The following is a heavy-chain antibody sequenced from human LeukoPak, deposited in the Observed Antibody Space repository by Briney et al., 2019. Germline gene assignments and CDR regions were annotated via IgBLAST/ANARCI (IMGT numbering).Heavy chain of an antibody. D-gene: IGHD2-2*02. CDR2: IYHSGST. J-gene: IGHJ6*03. CDR1: GYSISSGYY. CDR3: ASTRYCSSTSCYTGYYYYYYMDV. V-gene: IGHV4-38-2*01. Sequence: PSETLSLTCAVSGYSISSGYYWGWIRPPPGKGLEWIGSIYHSGSTYYNPSLKSRVTISVDTSKNHFSLKLSSVTAADTAVYYCASTRYCSSTSCYTGYYYYYYMDVWGKGTTVTVSS.